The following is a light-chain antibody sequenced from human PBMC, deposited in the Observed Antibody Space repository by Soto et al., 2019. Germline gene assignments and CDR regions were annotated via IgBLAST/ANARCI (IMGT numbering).Light chain of an antibody. CDR3: QQYGSSPLWT. V-gene: IGKV3-20*01. CDR2: GAS. Sequence: EIVLTQSPGTLSLSPGERATLSCRASQSVSSSYLAWYQQKPGQAPRLLIYGASNRATGIPDRFSGSGSGTDFTLTISRPEPDDFAVYYCQQYGSSPLWTFGQGTKVEIK. CDR1: QSVSSSY. J-gene: IGKJ1*01.